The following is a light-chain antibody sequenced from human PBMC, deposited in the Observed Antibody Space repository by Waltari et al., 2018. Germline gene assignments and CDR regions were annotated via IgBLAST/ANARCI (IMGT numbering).Light chain of an antibody. V-gene: IGLV2-23*02. CDR3: CSYAGSHTFVV. Sequence: QSALTQPASVSGSPGQSIPIPCTGTSSDVGNYNLVSWYQQHPGKAPKLMIYEVSKRPSGVSNRFSGSKSGNTASLTISGLQAEDEADYYCCSYAGSHTFVVFGGGTKLTVL. CDR2: EVS. J-gene: IGLJ2*01. CDR1: SSDVGNYNL.